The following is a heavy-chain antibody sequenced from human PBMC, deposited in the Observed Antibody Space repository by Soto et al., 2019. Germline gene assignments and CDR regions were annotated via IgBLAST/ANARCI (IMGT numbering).Heavy chain of an antibody. CDR2: IYYSGST. CDR3: AASCVGCGGFNYYGMDV. D-gene: IGHD2-21*01. Sequence: QVQLQESGPGLVKPSQTLSLTCTVSGGSISSGGYYWSWIRQHPGKGLEWIGYIYYSGSTYYNPSPKSRVTISVDTSKNQFSLKLSSVTAADTAVYYCAASCVGCGGFNYYGMDVWGQGTTVTVS. V-gene: IGHV4-31*03. J-gene: IGHJ6*02. CDR1: GGSISSGGYY.